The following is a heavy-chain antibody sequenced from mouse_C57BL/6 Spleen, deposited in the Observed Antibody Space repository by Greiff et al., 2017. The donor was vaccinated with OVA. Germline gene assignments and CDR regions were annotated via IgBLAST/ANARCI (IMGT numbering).Heavy chain of an antibody. CDR3: ARRGDDHWYFDV. Sequence: QVQLQQPGAELVKPGASVKLSCKASGYTFTSYWMHWVKQRPGQGLEWIGMIHPNSGSTNYNEKFKNKATLTVDKSSSTAYLQLRSLTSEDSAVDYCARRGDDHWYFDVWGTGTTVTVSS. D-gene: IGHD2-3*01. J-gene: IGHJ1*03. CDR1: GYTFTSYW. V-gene: IGHV1-64*01. CDR2: IHPNSGST.